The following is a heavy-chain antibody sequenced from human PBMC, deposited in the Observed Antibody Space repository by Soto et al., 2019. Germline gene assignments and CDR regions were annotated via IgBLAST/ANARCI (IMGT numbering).Heavy chain of an antibody. CDR1: GDSFSSYW. CDR3: ARNSLTGYYNYYYSMDV. D-gene: IGHD3-9*01. CDR2: IYPDDSDT. V-gene: IGHV5-51*01. Sequence: GESRKISCKSSGDSFSSYWIAGVRLMPGKGLEWMGSIYPDDSDTKYSPSFQGQVTISADKSISAAYLQWSSLKASDTAIYYCARNSLTGYYNYYYSMDVWGQGTTVTVSS. J-gene: IGHJ6*02.